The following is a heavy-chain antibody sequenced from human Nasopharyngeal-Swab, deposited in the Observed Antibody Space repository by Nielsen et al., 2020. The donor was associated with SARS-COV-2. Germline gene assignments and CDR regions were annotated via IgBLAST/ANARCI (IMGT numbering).Heavy chain of an antibody. V-gene: IGHV3-33*01. CDR3: ARDLPLFGSGSPSHQDY. J-gene: IGHJ4*02. CDR2: IWYDGSNK. D-gene: IGHD3-10*01. CDR1: GFTFSSYG. Sequence: GGSLGLSCAASGFTFSSYGMHWVRQAPGKGLEWVAVIWYDGSNKYYADSVKGRFTISRDNSKNTLYLQMNSLRAEDTAVYYCARDLPLFGSGSPSHQDYWGQGTLVTVSS.